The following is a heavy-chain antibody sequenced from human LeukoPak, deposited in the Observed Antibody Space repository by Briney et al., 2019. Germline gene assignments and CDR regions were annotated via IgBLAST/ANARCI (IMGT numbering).Heavy chain of an antibody. CDR3: AREFAGTGAFDI. D-gene: IGHD6-13*01. CDR1: GGTFSSYA. Sequence: GASVKVSCKASGGTFSSYAISWVRQAPGQGLEWMGGIIPIFGTANYAQKFQGRVTITADKCTSTAYMELSSLRSEDTAVYYCAREFAGTGAFDIWGQGTMVTVSS. V-gene: IGHV1-69*06. J-gene: IGHJ3*02. CDR2: IIPIFGTA.